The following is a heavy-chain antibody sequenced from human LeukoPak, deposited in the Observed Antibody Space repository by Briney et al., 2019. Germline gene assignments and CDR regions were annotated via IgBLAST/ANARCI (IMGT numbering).Heavy chain of an antibody. V-gene: IGHV3-23*01. J-gene: IGHJ3*02. CDR1: EFSVGSNY. CDR3: AKELSGDAFDI. CDR2: ISGSGGST. D-gene: IGHD3-16*02. Sequence: GGSLRLSCAASEFSVGSNYMTWVRQAPGKGLEWVSAISGSGGSTYYADSVKGRFTISRDNSKNTLYLQMNSLRAEDTAVYYCAKELSGDAFDIWGQGTMVTVSS.